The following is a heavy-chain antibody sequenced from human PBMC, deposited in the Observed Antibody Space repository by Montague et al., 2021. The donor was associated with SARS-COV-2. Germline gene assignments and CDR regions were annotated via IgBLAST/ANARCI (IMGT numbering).Heavy chain of an antibody. CDR1: GGSISSSSYY. Sequence: SETLSLTCAVSGGSISSSSYYWGWIRQPPGKGLEWIGSIHYSGSTYYNPSLKSRVSISVDTSKKQFSLKLSSVTAADTAVYYCARLWDTVYYYYGMDVWGQGTTVTVSS. V-gene: IGHV4-39*01. CDR3: ARLWDTVYYYYGMDV. D-gene: IGHD1-26*01. CDR2: IHYSGST. J-gene: IGHJ6*02.